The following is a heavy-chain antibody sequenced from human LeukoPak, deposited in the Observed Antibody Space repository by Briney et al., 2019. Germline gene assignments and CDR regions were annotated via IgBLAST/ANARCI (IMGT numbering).Heavy chain of an antibody. CDR2: ISDSGGST. J-gene: IGHJ4*02. V-gene: IGHV3-23*01. D-gene: IGHD3/OR15-3a*01. CDR1: GITLSIYG. Sequence: GGSLRLSCAVSGITLSIYGMSRVRQAPGKGLEWVAGISDSGGSTKYADSVKGRFTISRDNPKNTLFLQMNSLRADDTAVYFCAKRGVVTGVFLVGFHKEAYYFESWGQGALVTVSS. CDR3: AKRGVVTGVFLVGFHKEAYYFES.